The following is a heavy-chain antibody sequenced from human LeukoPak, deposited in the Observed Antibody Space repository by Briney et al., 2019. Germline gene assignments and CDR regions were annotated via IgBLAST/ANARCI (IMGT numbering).Heavy chain of an antibody. CDR2: MKPDGSEI. D-gene: IGHD6-19*01. Sequence: GGSLRLSCAASGFTFTTYWMSWVRQAPGKGLEWVANMKPDGSEIFYVDSVKGRFTISRDNAMNTLYLQMNSLRAEDSAVYYCARGAIAVAALYFDYWGQGTLVTVSS. V-gene: IGHV3-7*04. CDR1: GFTFTTYW. J-gene: IGHJ4*02. CDR3: ARGAIAVAALYFDY.